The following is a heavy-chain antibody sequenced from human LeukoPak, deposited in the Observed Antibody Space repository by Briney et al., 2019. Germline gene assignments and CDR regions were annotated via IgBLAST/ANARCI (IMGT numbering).Heavy chain of an antibody. CDR1: GGSISSYY. V-gene: IGHV4-59*12. J-gene: IGHJ4*02. Sequence: SETLSLTCTVSGGSISSYYWSWIRQPPGKGLEWIGYIYYSGSTNYNPSLKSRVTISVDTSKNQFSLKLSSVTAADTAVYYCARVGCSGGSCYTLPPPLDYWGQGTLVTVSS. CDR3: ARVGCSGGSCYTLPPPLDY. CDR2: IYYSGST. D-gene: IGHD2-15*01.